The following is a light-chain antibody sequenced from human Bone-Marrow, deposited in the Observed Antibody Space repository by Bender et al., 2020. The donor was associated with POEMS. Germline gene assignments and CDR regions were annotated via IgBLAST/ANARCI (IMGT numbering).Light chain of an antibody. Sequence: QSALTQPASVSGSPGQSITISCTGASSDVGAYNLVSWYQQHPGKAPKLMIYEVSKRPSGVSNRFSGSKSGNTASLTISDLQSKDEADYYCASYAGYNSVVIFGGGTKLTVL. CDR1: SSDVGAYNL. J-gene: IGLJ2*01. V-gene: IGLV2-23*02. CDR3: ASYAGYNSVVI. CDR2: EVS.